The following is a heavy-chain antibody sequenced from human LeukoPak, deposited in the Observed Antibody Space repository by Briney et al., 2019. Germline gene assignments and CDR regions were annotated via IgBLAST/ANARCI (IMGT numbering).Heavy chain of an antibody. J-gene: IGHJ5*02. CDR1: GFTFTKFV. Sequence: GGSLRLSCAASGFTFTKFVMNWVRQAPGKGLEWVSSISGSGDDTSYADSVKGRFTISRDNSRNTLYLQMNSLRAEDTAVYYCAKQFVDIWGQGTLVTVSS. CDR3: AKQFVDI. D-gene: IGHD5-24*01. V-gene: IGHV3-23*01. CDR2: ISGSGDDT.